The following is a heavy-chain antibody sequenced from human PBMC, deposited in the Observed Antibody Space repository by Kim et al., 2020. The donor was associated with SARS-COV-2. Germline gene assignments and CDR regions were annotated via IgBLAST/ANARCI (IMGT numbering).Heavy chain of an antibody. CDR1: GFTFSPFA. V-gene: IGHV3-33*01. CDR2: IRSDESKR. J-gene: IGHJ3*01. D-gene: IGHD3-10*01. Sequence: GGSLRLSCTASGFTFSPFAMHWVRQAPGKGLEWVAVIRSDESKRYYAESVKDRFTISRDNSKNTLYLQMNSLIAEDTAIYYCARNFGSATMIGAVWGLGT. CDR3: ARNFGSATMIGAV.